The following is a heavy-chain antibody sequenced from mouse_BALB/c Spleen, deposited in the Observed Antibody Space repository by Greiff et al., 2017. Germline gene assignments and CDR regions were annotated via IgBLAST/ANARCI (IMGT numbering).Heavy chain of an antibody. J-gene: IGHJ4*01. V-gene: IGHV2-9-2*01. Sequence: VQGVESGPGLVAPSQSLSITCTVSGFSLTSYDISWIRQPPGKGLEWLGVIWTGGGTNYNSAFMSRLSISKDNSKSQVFLKMNSLQTDDTAIYYCVRGYGTHYYAMDYWGQGTSVTVSS. CDR2: IWTGGGT. D-gene: IGHD2-1*01. CDR1: GFSLTSYD. CDR3: VRGYGTHYYAMDY.